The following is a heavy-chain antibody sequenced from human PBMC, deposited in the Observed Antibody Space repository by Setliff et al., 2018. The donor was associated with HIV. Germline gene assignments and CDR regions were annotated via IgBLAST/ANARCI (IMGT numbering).Heavy chain of an antibody. CDR2: IKQDGSEK. CDR3: ATDCAVVGGTGSLDS. J-gene: IGHJ4*02. CDR1: GFIFSSYE. Sequence: GGSLRLSCAASGFIFSSYEMNWIRQSPGKGLEWVANIKQDGSEKNYMDSVKGRFTISRDNAKNSLYLQMNSLRVEDTAVYYCATDCAVVGGTGSLDSWGQGTLVTVSS. V-gene: IGHV3-7*05. D-gene: IGHD1-26*01.